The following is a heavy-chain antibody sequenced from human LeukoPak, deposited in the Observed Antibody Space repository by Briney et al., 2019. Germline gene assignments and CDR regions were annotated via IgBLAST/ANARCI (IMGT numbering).Heavy chain of an antibody. Sequence: PGGSLRLSCAASGFTFINYYMSWIRRAPGKGLEWISYISISGYSTYYADSVKGRFTISRDNAKNSLYLQMNNLRPEDTAFYYCARRYDFWSGYYGWFDPWGPRTLVTVSS. V-gene: IGHV3-11*04. CDR2: ISISGYST. D-gene: IGHD3-3*01. J-gene: IGHJ5*02. CDR1: GFTFINYY. CDR3: ARRYDFWSGYYGWFDP.